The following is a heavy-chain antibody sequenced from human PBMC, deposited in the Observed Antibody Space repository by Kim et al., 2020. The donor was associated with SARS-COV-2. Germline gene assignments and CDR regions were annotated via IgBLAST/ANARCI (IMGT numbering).Heavy chain of an antibody. D-gene: IGHD6-6*01. V-gene: IGHV3-30*02. Sequence: DSVKGRFTISRDNSKNTLYLQMNSLRAEDTAVYYCAKDGSSSSGFYGMDVWGQGTTVTVSS. CDR3: AKDGSSSSGFYGMDV. J-gene: IGHJ6*02.